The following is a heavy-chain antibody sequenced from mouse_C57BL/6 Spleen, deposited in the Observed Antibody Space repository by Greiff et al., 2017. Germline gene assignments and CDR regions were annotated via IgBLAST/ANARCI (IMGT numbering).Heavy chain of an antibody. D-gene: IGHD1-1*01. J-gene: IGHJ1*03. CDR2: IIPNNGGT. V-gene: IGHV1-18*01. Sequence: VQLQQSGPELVKPGASVKIPCKASGYTFTDYNMDWVKQSHGKSLEWIGDIIPNNGGTIYNQKFKGKATLTVDKSSSTAYMELRSLTSEDTAVYYCARRDYGSSRYWYFDVWGTGTTVTVSS. CDR3: ARRDYGSSRYWYFDV. CDR1: GYTFTDYN.